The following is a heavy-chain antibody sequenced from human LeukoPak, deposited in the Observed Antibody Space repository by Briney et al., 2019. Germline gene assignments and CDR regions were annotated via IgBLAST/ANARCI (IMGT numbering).Heavy chain of an antibody. V-gene: IGHV4-59*01. CDR2: IYYSGTT. CDR1: GGSISSNN. Sequence: SETLSLTCSVCGGSISSNNWSLIRQPPGKGLEWIGSIYYSGTTNYKRSLKGRVTISVDTSKKQFSLKLTSVTAADTAVYYCARVRQYCSDGVCFYTPFDYWGQGTLVTVSS. D-gene: IGHD2-8*01. J-gene: IGHJ4*02. CDR3: ARVRQYCSDGVCFYTPFDY.